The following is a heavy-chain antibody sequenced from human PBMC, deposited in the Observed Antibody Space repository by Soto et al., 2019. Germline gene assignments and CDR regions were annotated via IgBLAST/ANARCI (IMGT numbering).Heavy chain of an antibody. CDR3: ARVDILTVYGCMDV. V-gene: IGHV4-4*07. J-gene: IGHJ6*02. Sequence: SETLSLTCTVSGASISGFYWSWIRKSAGKGLEWIGRIYATGTTDYNPSLKSRVMMSVDTSKKQFSLKLRSVTAADTAVYYCARVDILTVYGCMDVWGQGTTVTVSS. D-gene: IGHD3-9*01. CDR1: GASISGFY. CDR2: IYATGTT.